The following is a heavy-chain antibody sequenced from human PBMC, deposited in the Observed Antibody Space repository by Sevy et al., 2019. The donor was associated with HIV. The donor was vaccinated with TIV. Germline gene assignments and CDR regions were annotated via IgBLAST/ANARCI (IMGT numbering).Heavy chain of an antibody. CDR3: AKGGTTRRDAFDI. CDR1: GYTFTGYY. D-gene: IGHD1-1*01. Sequence: RVSCKASGYTFTGYYMHWVRQAPGQGLECMRWINPNSGGTNYAQKFQGRVNMTRDTSISTAYMELSRLRSDDTAVYYRAKGGTTRRDAFDIWGQGTMVPVSS. J-gene: IGHJ3*02. CDR2: INPNSGGT. V-gene: IGHV1-2*02.